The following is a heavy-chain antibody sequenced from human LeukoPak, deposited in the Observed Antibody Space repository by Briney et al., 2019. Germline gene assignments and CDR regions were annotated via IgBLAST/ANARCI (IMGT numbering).Heavy chain of an antibody. CDR2: ISGSGGST. V-gene: IGHV3-23*01. D-gene: IGHD3-22*01. CDR3: ASRGFYDSSGYLDY. Sequence: GGSLRPSCAASGFTFINYAMSWVRQALGKGLEWVSAISGSGGSTYHADSVKGRFTISRDNSKNTLYLQMNSLRAEDTAVYYCASRGFYDSSGYLDYWGQGTLVTVSS. J-gene: IGHJ4*02. CDR1: GFTFINYA.